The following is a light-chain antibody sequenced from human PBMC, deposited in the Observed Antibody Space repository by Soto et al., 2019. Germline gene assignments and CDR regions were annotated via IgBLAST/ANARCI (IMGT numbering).Light chain of an antibody. J-gene: IGKJ1*01. CDR2: GAS. V-gene: IGKV3-20*01. CDR3: QQYGSSPPRT. Sequence: EIVLTQSPGILSLSPGERATLSCRASQSVSNDFLAWYQQKPGQAPRLLIYGASTRATDVPDRFSGSGSGADLTLTISRLEPEDFAVSYCQQYGSSPPRTFGQGTKVEMK. CDR1: QSVSNDF.